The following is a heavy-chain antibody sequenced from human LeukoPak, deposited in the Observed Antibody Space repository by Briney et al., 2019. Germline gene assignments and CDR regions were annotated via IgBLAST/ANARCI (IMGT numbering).Heavy chain of an antibody. CDR3: ARDPSPDSSGGGHAFDI. CDR1: GFTFSSYS. Sequence: GGSLRLSCAASGFTFSSYSMNWVRQAPGKGLEWVSSISSSSSYIYYADSVKGRFTISRDNAKNSLYLQMNSLRAEDTAVYYCARDPSPDSSGGGHAFDIWGQGTMVTVSS. J-gene: IGHJ3*02. CDR2: ISSSSSYI. D-gene: IGHD3-22*01. V-gene: IGHV3-21*01.